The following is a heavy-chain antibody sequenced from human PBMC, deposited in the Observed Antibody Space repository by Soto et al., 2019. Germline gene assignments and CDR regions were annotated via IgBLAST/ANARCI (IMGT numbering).Heavy chain of an antibody. CDR2: IYYSGST. V-gene: IGHV4-59*01. Sequence: SETLSFTCTVSGGSISSYYWSWIRQPPGKGLEWIGYIYYSGSTNYNPSLKSRVTISVDTSKNQFSLKLSSVTAADTAVYYCARVRWFGETYWFDPWGQGTLVTVSS. CDR1: GGSISSYY. CDR3: ARVRWFGETYWFDP. J-gene: IGHJ5*02. D-gene: IGHD3-10*01.